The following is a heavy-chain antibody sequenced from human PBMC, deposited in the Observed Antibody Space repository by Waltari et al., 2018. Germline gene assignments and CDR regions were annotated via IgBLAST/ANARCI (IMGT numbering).Heavy chain of an antibody. D-gene: IGHD1-1*01. Sequence: QVQLQESGPGLVKPSETLSLTCTVPGGSISSYYWRWIRQPPGKGLEWIGYIYYSGSTNYNPSLKSRVTISVDTSKNQFSLKLSSVTAADTAVYYCARGGTGSWFDPWGQGTLVTVSS. CDR1: GGSISSYY. V-gene: IGHV4-59*01. CDR2: IYYSGST. CDR3: ARGGTGSWFDP. J-gene: IGHJ5*02.